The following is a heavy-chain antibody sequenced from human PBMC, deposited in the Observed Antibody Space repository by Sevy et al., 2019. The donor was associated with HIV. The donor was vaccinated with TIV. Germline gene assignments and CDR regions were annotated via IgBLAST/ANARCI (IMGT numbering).Heavy chain of an antibody. Sequence: GGSLRLSCAASGFTFSSYWMSWVRQAPGKGLEWVANIKQDGSEKYYVDSVKGRFTISRDNAKNSLYLQMNSLRAEDTAVYYCARSAPARVGGSDDAFDIWGQGTMVTVSS. D-gene: IGHD3-16*01. CDR3: ARSAPARVGGSDDAFDI. CDR2: IKQDGSEK. J-gene: IGHJ3*02. CDR1: GFTFSSYW. V-gene: IGHV3-7*01.